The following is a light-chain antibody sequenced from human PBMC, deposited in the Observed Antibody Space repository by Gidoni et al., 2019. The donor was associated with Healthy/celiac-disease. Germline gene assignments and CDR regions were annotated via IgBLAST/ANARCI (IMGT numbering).Light chain of an antibody. V-gene: IGKV3-11*01. CDR3: QQRSNWPPALT. Sequence: EIVLTQSPATLSLSPGERATLSCRASQSVSSYLAWYQQKPGQAPRLLIYDASNRATGIPARFSCIVSGTDFPLTISSLEPEDFAVYYCQQRSNWPPALTFGGGTKVEIK. CDR1: QSVSSY. CDR2: DAS. J-gene: IGKJ4*01.